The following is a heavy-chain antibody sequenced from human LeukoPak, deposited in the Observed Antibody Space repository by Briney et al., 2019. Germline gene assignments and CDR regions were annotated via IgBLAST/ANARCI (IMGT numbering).Heavy chain of an antibody. J-gene: IGHJ5*02. CDR3: ARQGRIAAAGSWFDP. CDR2: ISSSGSTI. CDR1: GFTFSSYE. Sequence: SGGSLRLSCAASGFTFSSYEMNWVRQAPGKGLEWVSYISSSGSTIYYADSVKGRFTISRDNAKNSLYLQMNSLRAEDTAVYYCARQGRIAAAGSWFDPWGQGTLVTVSS. V-gene: IGHV3-48*03. D-gene: IGHD6-13*01.